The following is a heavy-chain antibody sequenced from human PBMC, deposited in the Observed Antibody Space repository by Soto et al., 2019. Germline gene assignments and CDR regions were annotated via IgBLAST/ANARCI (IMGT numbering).Heavy chain of an antibody. CDR3: ARERRWIWAPIDN. Sequence: GGSLRLSCAASGFTFSSLGMDWVRQAPGKGLEWVALISYDGSKKYYGDSVKGRFTISRDNSRNTLHLQMNGLRPEDTGVYYLARERRWIWAPIDNRGQGTLVTVSS. J-gene: IGHJ4*02. CDR2: ISYDGSKK. V-gene: IGHV3-30-3*01. CDR1: GFTFSSLG. D-gene: IGHD2-2*03.